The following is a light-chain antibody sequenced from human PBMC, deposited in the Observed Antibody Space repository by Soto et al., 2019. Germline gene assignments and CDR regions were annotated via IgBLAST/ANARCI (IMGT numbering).Light chain of an antibody. J-gene: IGKJ1*01. CDR1: QSISSY. Sequence: DIQMTQYPSSLSASVGDRVTITCRASQSISSYLNWYQQKPGKAPKLLIYKASTLKSGVPSRFSGSGSGTDFTLTISCLQSEDFAPYYCQQYYSYPWPFCQGTKVDVK. CDR2: KAS. V-gene: IGKV1-39*01. CDR3: QQYYSYPWP.